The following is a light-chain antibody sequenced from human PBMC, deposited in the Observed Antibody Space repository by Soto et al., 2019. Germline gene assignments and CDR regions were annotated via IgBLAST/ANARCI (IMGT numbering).Light chain of an antibody. CDR2: DND. V-gene: IGLV1-51*01. CDR1: SSNIGSNY. CDR3: GTWDISLSVV. Sequence: QSVLTQPPSVSAAPGQKVTISCSGSSSNIGSNYVYWYQQLPGTAPKLLIYDNDKRPSVIPDRFSGSKSGTSATLGITGLQTGDEADYYCGTWDISLSVVFGGGTKVTVL. J-gene: IGLJ2*01.